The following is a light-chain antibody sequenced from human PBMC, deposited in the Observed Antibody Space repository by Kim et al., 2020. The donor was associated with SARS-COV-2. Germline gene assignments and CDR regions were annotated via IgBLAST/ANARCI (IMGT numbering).Light chain of an antibody. CDR1: PAVTSSS. CDR2: GTS. J-gene: IGKJ2*01. Sequence: VLTQSPDTLSLSPGETATLSCRPSPAVTSSSVAWYRQKPGQAPGLVIYGTSNRASGIPDRFSGSGSGADFTLTSNRLEPEDFAVYYCQYYGASPYTFGQGTKLEI. V-gene: IGKV3-20*01. CDR3: QYYGASPYT.